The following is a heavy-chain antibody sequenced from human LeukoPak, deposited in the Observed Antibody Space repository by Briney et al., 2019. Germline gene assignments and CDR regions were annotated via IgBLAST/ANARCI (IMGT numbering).Heavy chain of an antibody. J-gene: IGHJ4*02. Sequence: SETLSLTCAVSGGSISSTAWWSWARQPPGKGLEWIGEIYHSGSTNYNPSLKSRVAISVDKSRNQFSLELTSVTAADTAVYYCARDRSIAQGPFDYWGQGTLVTVSS. CDR2: IYHSGST. CDR3: ARDRSIAQGPFDY. D-gene: IGHD6-6*01. V-gene: IGHV4-4*02. CDR1: GGSISSTAW.